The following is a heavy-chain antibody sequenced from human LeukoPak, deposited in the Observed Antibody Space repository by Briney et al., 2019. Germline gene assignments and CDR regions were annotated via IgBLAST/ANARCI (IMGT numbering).Heavy chain of an antibody. D-gene: IGHD1-26*01. V-gene: IGHV3-7*01. Sequence: PGGSLRLSCAASGFTFSSFSMNWIRQAPGKGLEWVANIKRDGSEKHYVDSVKGRFTISRDNAKNSLYLQMNSLRAEDTAVYYCARDGVGATLEHTLIDYWGQGTLVTVSS. J-gene: IGHJ4*02. CDR1: GFTFSSFS. CDR2: IKRDGSEK. CDR3: ARDGVGATLEHTLIDY.